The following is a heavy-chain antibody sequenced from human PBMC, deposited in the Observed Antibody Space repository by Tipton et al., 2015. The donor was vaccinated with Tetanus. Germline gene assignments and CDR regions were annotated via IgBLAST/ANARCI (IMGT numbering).Heavy chain of an antibody. CDR2: ISSSTTYI. D-gene: IGHD2-2*01. J-gene: IGHJ4*02. Sequence: GSLRLSCAASGFTFSKHTMNWVRQAPGKGLEWVSSISSSTTYIYYADSVKGRFTITRDNAKNSLLLQMNSLRDEDTAVYYCARGLCTSSSCPKHYFDYWGQGTLVTVSS. V-gene: IGHV3-21*01. CDR3: ARGLCTSSSCPKHYFDY. CDR1: GFTFSKHT.